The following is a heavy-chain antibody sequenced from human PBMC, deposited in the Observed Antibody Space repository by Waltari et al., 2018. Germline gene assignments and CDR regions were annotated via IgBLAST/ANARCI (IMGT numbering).Heavy chain of an antibody. CDR3: ARRYYDSSGYYRGAFDI. CDR1: GGSISSSSYY. D-gene: IGHD3-22*01. V-gene: IGHV4-39*01. Sequence: QLQLQESGPGLVKPSETLSLTCTVPGGSISSSSYYWGWIRQPPGKGLEWIGSIYYSGSTYYNPSLKSRVTISVDTSKNQFSLKLSSVTAADTAVYYCARRYYDSSGYYRGAFDIWGQGTMVTVSS. J-gene: IGHJ3*02. CDR2: IYYSGST.